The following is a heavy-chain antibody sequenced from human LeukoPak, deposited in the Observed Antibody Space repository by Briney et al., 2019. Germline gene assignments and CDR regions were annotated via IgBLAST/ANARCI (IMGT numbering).Heavy chain of an antibody. Sequence: SVKVSCKASGGTFSSYAISWVRQAPGQGLEWMGRIIPIFGTANYAQKFQGRVTITADKSTSTAYMELSSLRSEDTAVYYCARTYGSGSYDYYFYMDVWGKGTTVTVSS. V-gene: IGHV1-69*06. CDR2: IIPIFGTA. D-gene: IGHD3-10*01. CDR3: ARTYGSGSYDYYFYMDV. CDR1: GGTFSSYA. J-gene: IGHJ6*03.